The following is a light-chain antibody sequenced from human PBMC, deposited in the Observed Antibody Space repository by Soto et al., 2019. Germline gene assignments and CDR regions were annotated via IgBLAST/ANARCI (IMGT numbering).Light chain of an antibody. V-gene: IGKV3D-15*01. CDR1: QSVSSY. CDR2: DAS. CDR3: QQDNNWPRT. J-gene: IGKJ1*01. Sequence: EIVLRLSPGTLSLSPGKGATLSCRASQSVSSYLAWYQQKPGQAPRLLIYDASNRATGIPARFSGSGSGTEFTLTISSLQSEDFAVYYCQQDNNWPRTFGQGTKVDI.